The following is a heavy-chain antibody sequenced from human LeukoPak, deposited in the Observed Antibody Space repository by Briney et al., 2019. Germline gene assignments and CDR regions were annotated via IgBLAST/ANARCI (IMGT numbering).Heavy chain of an antibody. D-gene: IGHD6-13*01. CDR1: GFTFSNYA. CDR2: LSGSGGNS. Sequence: GGSLRLSCEAFGFTFSNYAMGWVRQAPGKGLEWVSALSGSGGNSYYADSVKGRFTISRDNSKNTLYLQINSLRAEDTAVYYCARVSSSWYYYYYYMDVWGKGTTVTVFS. J-gene: IGHJ6*03. CDR3: ARVSSSWYYYYYYMDV. V-gene: IGHV3-23*01.